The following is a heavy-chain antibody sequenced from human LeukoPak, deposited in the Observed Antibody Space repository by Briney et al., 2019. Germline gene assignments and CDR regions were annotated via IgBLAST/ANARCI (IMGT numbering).Heavy chain of an antibody. CDR3: ARGGGCSSTSCYLWCWSCNWFDP. CDR1: GGSFSGYY. CDR2: INHSGST. V-gene: IGHV4-34*01. J-gene: IGHJ5*02. D-gene: IGHD2-2*01. Sequence: SETLSLTCAVYGGSFSGYYWSWIRQPPGKGPEWIGEINHSGSTNYNPSLKSRVTISVDTSKNQFSLKLSSVTAADTAVYYCARGGGCSSTSCYLWCWSCNWFDPWGQGTLVTASS.